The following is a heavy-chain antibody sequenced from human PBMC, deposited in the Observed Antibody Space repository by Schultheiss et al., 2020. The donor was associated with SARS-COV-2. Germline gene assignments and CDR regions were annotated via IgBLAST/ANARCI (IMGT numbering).Heavy chain of an antibody. CDR2: IYYSGST. CDR3: ARHRAPYCGGDCYTQVWWFDP. J-gene: IGHJ5*02. D-gene: IGHD2-21*01. V-gene: IGHV4-39*01. CDR1: GGSISSSSYY. Sequence: SETLSLTCTVSGGSISSSSYYWGWIRQPPGKGLEWIGSIYYSGSTYYNPSLKSRVTISVDTSKNQFSLKLSSVTAADTAVYYCARHRAPYCGGDCYTQVWWFDPWGQGTLVTVSS.